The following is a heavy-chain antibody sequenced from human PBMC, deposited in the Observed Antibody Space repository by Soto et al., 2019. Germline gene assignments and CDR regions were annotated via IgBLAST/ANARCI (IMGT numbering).Heavy chain of an antibody. V-gene: IGHV4-61*01. CDR3: ARTTAVPNTLRSRYFFDY. CDR1: GGSVSNKTYY. Sequence: SETLSLTCSVSGGSVSNKTYYWSWIRQPPGKRLEWIGYVYYSGTTNYNPSLKSRVTISVDLSKNQFSLRLSSVTTADTALYYCARTTAVPNTLRSRYFFDYWGQGTLVTAPQ. D-gene: IGHD4-17*01. J-gene: IGHJ4*02. CDR2: VYYSGTT.